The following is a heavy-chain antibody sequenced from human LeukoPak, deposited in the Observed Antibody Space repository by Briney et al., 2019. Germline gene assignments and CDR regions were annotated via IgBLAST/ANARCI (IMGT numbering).Heavy chain of an antibody. CDR1: GFTFDDYG. Sequence: HPGGSLRLSCAASGFTFDDYGMSWVRQAPGKGLEWVSGINWNGGSTGYADSVKGRFTISRDNAKNSLYLQMNSLRAEDTAVYYCARVKYCSSTSCLINYYYYYYMDVWGKGTTVTISS. D-gene: IGHD2-2*01. V-gene: IGHV3-20*04. J-gene: IGHJ6*03. CDR2: INWNGGST. CDR3: ARVKYCSSTSCLINYYYYYYMDV.